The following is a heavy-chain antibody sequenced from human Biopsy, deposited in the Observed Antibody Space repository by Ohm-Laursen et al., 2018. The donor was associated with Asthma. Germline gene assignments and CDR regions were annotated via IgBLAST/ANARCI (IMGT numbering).Heavy chain of an antibody. Sequence: LRLSCVASGFSLSNFAIHWVRQAPGKGLEWVGVISEDASTQDNADSVKGRFTMARDNSKNTLDLQMNSLREEETAVYYCVRDGTDDAFDIWGQGTVVSVSS. CDR2: ISEDASTQ. J-gene: IGHJ3*02. V-gene: IGHV3-30*01. CDR1: GFSLSNFA. D-gene: IGHD1-1*01. CDR3: VRDGTDDAFDI.